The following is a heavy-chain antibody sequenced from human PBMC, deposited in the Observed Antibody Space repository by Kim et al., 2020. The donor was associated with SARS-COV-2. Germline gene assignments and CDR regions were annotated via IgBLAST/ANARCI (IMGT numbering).Heavy chain of an antibody. Sequence: SETLSLTCTVSGGSVSSGSYYWSWIRQPPGKGLEWIGYIYYSGSTNYNPSLKSRVTISVDTSKNQFSLKLSSVTAADTAVYYCARDLVVRENWFDPWGQGTLVTVSS. J-gene: IGHJ5*02. V-gene: IGHV4-61*01. CDR3: ARDLVVRENWFDP. CDR2: IYYSGST. CDR1: GGSVSSGSYY. D-gene: IGHD3-22*01.